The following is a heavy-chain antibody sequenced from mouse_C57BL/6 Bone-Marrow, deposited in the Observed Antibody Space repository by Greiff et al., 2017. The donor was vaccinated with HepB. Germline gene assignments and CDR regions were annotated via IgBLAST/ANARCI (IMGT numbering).Heavy chain of an antibody. CDR3: AREELFYAMDY. CDR2: IDPSDSYT. V-gene: IGHV1-50*01. J-gene: IGHJ4*01. CDR1: GYTFTSYW. Sequence: VQLQQSGAELVKPGASVKLSCKASGYTFTSYWMQWVKQRPGQGLEWIGEIDPSDSYTNYNQKFKGKATLTVDTSSSTAYMQLSSLTSEDSAVYYCAREELFYAMDYWGQGTSVTVSS.